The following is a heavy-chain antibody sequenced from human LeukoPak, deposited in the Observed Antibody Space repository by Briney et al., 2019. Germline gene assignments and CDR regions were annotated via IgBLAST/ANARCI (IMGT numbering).Heavy chain of an antibody. CDR2: IYYSGST. CDR3: ASEDYGDYVTY. J-gene: IGHJ4*02. Sequence: PSETLSLTCTVSGGSISSGDYYWSWIRQPPGKGLEWIGYIYYSGSTYYNPSLKSRVTISVDTSKNQFSLKLSSVTAADTAVYYSASEDYGDYVTYWGQGTLVTVSS. V-gene: IGHV4-30-4*01. D-gene: IGHD4-17*01. CDR1: GGSISSGDYY.